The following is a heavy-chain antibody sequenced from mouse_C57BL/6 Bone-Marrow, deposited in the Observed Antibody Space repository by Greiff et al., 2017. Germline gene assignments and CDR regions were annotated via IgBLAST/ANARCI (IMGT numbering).Heavy chain of an antibody. J-gene: IGHJ1*03. CDR2: IDPSDSYT. CDR1: GYTFTSYW. D-gene: IGHD1-1*01. V-gene: IGHV1-59*01. CDR3: ARDTTVVGYFEV. Sequence: VQLQQPGAELVRPGTSVKLSCKASGYTFTSYWMHWVKQRPGQGLEWIGVIDPSDSYTNYNQKFKGKATLTVDTSSSTAYMQLSSLTSEDSAVYYCARDTTVVGYFEVWGTGTTVTVSS.